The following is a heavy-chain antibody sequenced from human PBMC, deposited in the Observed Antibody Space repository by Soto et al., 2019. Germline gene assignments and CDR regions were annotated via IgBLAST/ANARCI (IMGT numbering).Heavy chain of an antibody. V-gene: IGHV3-7*01. CDR1: GFTVSSSW. CDR3: ARGNWGSRPLDN. J-gene: IGHJ4*02. Sequence: PAGSLGLSCAASGFTVSSSWMSWARQAPGKGLEWVANIKQDESEKYYVDPVKGRFTVSRDNAKNSLYLQMNSLRAEDTAVYYCARGNWGSRPLDNWGQGTLLTVSS. CDR2: IKQDESEK. D-gene: IGHD7-27*01.